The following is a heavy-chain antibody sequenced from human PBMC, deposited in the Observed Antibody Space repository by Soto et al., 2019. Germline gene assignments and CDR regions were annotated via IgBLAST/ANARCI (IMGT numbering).Heavy chain of an antibody. D-gene: IGHD5-18*01. V-gene: IGHV4-34*01. CDR1: GGSFSGYY. CDR3: ARDGYRYGSFDC. CDR2: INHSGST. J-gene: IGHJ4*02. Sequence: QVQLQQWGAGLLKPSETLSLTCGVYGGSFSGYYWRWIRQPPGKGLEWMGEINHSGSTNYNPSLKSRVTISVDTSKNKFSLKLSSVTAADTAVYYCARDGYRYGSFDCWGQGTLVTVSS.